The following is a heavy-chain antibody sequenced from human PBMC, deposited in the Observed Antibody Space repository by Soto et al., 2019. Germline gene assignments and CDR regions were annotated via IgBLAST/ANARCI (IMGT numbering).Heavy chain of an antibody. V-gene: IGHV4-39*01. Sequence: QLQLQESGPGLVKPSETLSLTCTVSGGSISSSNYYWGWIRQPPGKGLEWIGNIHYSGSTYYNPSLKSRVTISVDTSKNLFSLKLSSVTAADTAVYYCARLDYDSSDYYQFDYWGQGILVTVSS. CDR2: IHYSGST. CDR3: ARLDYDSSDYYQFDY. CDR1: GGSISSSNYY. J-gene: IGHJ4*02. D-gene: IGHD3-22*01.